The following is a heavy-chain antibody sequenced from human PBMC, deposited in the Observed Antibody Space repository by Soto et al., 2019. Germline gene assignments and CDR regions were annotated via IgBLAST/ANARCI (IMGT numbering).Heavy chain of an antibody. CDR3: VEGWNDF. D-gene: IGHD1-1*01. J-gene: IGHJ4*02. Sequence: EVHVVESGGDLVKPGGSLRLSCVTSGFMFSSAWMSWVRQAPGKGLEWVGRIKSKSDGGARDYAAPVKVRFSISRDDSKNTVYLQMNSLRAEDTAVYYCVEGWNDFWGQGTLVTVSS. CDR1: GFMFSSAW. V-gene: IGHV3-15*01. CDR2: IKSKSDGGAR.